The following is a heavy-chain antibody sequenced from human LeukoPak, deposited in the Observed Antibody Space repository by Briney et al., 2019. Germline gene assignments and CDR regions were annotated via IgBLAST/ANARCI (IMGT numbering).Heavy chain of an antibody. CDR2: IEQDGSEK. V-gene: IGHV3-7*03. CDR1: GLTFSSYW. Sequence: GGSLRLSCAASGLTFSSYWMSWVRQAPGKGLEWVANIEQDGSEKYYVDSVKGRFTISRDSAKNSLYLQMTSLRAEDTAVYYCARDRVTMVRGVTTTLWDYYYGMDVWGKGTTVTVSS. CDR3: ARDRVTMVRGVTTTLWDYYYGMDV. J-gene: IGHJ6*04. D-gene: IGHD3-10*01.